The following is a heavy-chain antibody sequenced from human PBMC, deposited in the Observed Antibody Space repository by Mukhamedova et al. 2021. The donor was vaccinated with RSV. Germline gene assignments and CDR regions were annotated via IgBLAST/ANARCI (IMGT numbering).Heavy chain of an antibody. CDR3: SRGGFNMVRGVVAGYFFDY. D-gene: IGHD3-10*01. J-gene: IGHJ4*02. CDR2: GGTT. V-gene: IGHV3-49*02. Sequence: GGTTEYAASMKGRFTISRDDSKNIAYLQMNSLETEDTAVYYCSRGGFNMVRGVVAGYFFDYLVQGTSVTFSS.